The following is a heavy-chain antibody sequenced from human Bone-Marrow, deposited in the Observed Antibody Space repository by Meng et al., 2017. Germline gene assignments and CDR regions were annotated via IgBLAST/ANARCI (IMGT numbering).Heavy chain of an antibody. V-gene: IGHV3-74*01. Sequence: VRVVEPGGCLVQPGGSLRLSCAASGFTFSSHWMHWVRQAPGKGLEWVSRINPDGSSTAYADSVKGRFTISRDNAKNTLYLQLNSLRGEDTAVYYCTRDFDSGYGLWGQGTLVTVSS. J-gene: IGHJ4*02. CDR2: INPDGSST. D-gene: IGHD5-12*01. CDR1: GFTFSSHW. CDR3: TRDFDSGYGL.